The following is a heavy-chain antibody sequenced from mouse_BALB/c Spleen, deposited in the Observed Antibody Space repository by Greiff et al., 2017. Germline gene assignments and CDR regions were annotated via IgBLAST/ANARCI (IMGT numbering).Heavy chain of an antibody. CDR3: ARGLPMDY. J-gene: IGHJ4*01. CDR2: ISDGGSYT. V-gene: IGHV5-4*02. CDR1: GFTFSDYY. D-gene: IGHD2-2*01. Sequence: DVMLVESGGGLVKPGGSLKLSCAASGFTFSDYYMYWVRQTPEKRLEWVATISDGGSYTYYPDSVKGRFTISRDNAKNNLYLQMSSLKSEDTAMYYCARGLPMDYWGQGTSVTVSS.